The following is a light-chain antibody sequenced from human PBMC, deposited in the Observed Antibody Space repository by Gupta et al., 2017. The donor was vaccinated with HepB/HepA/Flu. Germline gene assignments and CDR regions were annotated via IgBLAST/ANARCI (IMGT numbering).Light chain of an antibody. CDR2: GAS. CDR3: HQYGFGRDT. CDR1: QSVTNNF. V-gene: IGKV3-20*01. J-gene: IGKJ2*01. Sequence: EIVLTQSPGTLSLSPGDRATLPCRASQSVTNNFLACYQQRPGLAPRLLIYGASTRATGIPDRFSGSGSWTDFTLTISRLEPEDFVMYYCHQYGFGRDTFGQGTKLEIK.